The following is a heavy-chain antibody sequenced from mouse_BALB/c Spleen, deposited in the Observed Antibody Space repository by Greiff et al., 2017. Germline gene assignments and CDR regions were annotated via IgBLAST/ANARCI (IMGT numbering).Heavy chain of an antibody. J-gene: IGHJ4*01. CDR2: ISDGGSYT. Sequence: EVKLVESGGGLVKPGGSLKLSCAASGFTFSDYYMYWVRQTPEKRLEWVATISDGGSYTYYPDSVKGRFTISRDNAKNNLYLQMSSLKSEDTAMYYCARERGARYRPYYAMDYWGQGTSVTVSS. D-gene: IGHD1-1*01. CDR3: ARERGARYRPYYAMDY. V-gene: IGHV5-4*02. CDR1: GFTFSDYY.